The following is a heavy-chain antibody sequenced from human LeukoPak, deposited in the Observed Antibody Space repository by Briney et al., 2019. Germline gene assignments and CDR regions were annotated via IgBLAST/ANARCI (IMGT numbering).Heavy chain of an antibody. CDR1: GGSFNGYY. CDR3: PRVPLRFLEPFDY. Sequence: KPSETLSLTCSVYGGSFNGYYWSWIRQPPGKGLEWIGEINHSGTTNYNPSLKGRVTMSLDTSKNQFSLRLNSVTAADTAVYYCPRVPLRFLEPFDYWGQGTLATVSS. D-gene: IGHD3-3*01. V-gene: IGHV4-34*01. CDR2: INHSGTT. J-gene: IGHJ4*02.